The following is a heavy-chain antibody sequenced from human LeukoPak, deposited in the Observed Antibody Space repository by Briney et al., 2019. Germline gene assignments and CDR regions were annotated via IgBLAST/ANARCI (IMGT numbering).Heavy chain of an antibody. CDR2: INAGNGNT. V-gene: IGHV1-3*01. CDR1: GYTFTSYG. D-gene: IGHD4-17*01. Sequence: ASVKVSCKASGYTFTSYGLSWVRQAPGQGLEWMGWINAGNGNTKYSQKFQGRVTITRDTSASTAYMELSSLRSEDTAVYYCACSVTTQFQGDYWGQGTLVTVSS. CDR3: ACSVTTQFQGDY. J-gene: IGHJ4*02.